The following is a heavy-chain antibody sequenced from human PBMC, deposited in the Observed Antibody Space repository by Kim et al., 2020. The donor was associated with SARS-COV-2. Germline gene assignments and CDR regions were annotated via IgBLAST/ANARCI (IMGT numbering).Heavy chain of an antibody. J-gene: IGHJ6*02. CDR2: IWYDGSNK. CDR3: SRGSVATYYYYYGMDV. V-gene: IGHV3-33*01. CDR1: GFKFSDYA. Sequence: GGSLRLSCAASGFKFSDYAMHWVRQAPGKGLEWVATIWYDGSNKYYTDSVRDRFTISRDNSKNTLYLQMNSLSDEDTAVFYCSRGSVATYYYYYGMDVWGQGTAVTVSS. D-gene: IGHD2-21*02.